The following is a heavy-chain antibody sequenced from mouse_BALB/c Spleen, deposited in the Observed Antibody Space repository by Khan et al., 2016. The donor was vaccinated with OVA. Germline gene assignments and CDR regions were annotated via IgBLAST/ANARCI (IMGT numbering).Heavy chain of an antibody. D-gene: IGHD2-14*01. CDR2: INPSNDYT. Sequence: VQLQESGAELARPGASVKMSCKASGYTFTSYTIHWIKKRPGQGLEWIGYINPSNDYTNYNQKFKDKATLTTDKSSTTAYLRLCSLTSDDSAVYNCVRDGAYHRNDDWFAYWGQGTLVTVSA. CDR3: VRDGAYHRNDDWFAY. CDR1: GYTFTSYT. V-gene: IGHV1-4*01. J-gene: IGHJ3*01.